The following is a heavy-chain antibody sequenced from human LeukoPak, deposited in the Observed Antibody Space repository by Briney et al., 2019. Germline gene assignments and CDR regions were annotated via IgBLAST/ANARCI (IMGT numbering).Heavy chain of an antibody. Sequence: SETLSLTCAVYGGSFSGYYWSYVRQPPGKGLEWVGEINHSGSTNYKPSLKSRVTISVATSKTQFSLKLSSVTAADTAVYYCARGRRDSSGYYYRGRAFDIWGQGTMVTVSS. CDR1: GGSFSGYY. CDR2: INHSGST. V-gene: IGHV4-34*01. D-gene: IGHD3-22*01. CDR3: ARGRRDSSGYYYRGRAFDI. J-gene: IGHJ3*02.